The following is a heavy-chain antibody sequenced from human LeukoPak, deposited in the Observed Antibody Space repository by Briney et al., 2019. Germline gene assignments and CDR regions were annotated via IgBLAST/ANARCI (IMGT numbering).Heavy chain of an antibody. CDR3: ARDAAAEFDY. J-gene: IGHJ4*02. CDR2: ISYDGSNK. CDR1: GFTFSSYA. Sequence: GRSLRLSCAASGFTFSSYAMHWVRQAPGKGLEWVAVISYDGSNKYYADSVKGRFTISRDNSKNTLYLQMNSLRAEDTAEYYCARDAAAEFDYWGQGTLVTVSS. V-gene: IGHV3-30-3*01. D-gene: IGHD6-13*01.